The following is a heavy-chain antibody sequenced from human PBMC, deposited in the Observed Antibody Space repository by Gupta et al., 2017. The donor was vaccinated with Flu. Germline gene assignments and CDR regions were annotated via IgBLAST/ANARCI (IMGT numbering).Heavy chain of an antibody. CDR1: EGTFNNYA. Sequence: QVQLEQSGAEVKKPGSSVKVSCKASEGTFNNYAISWVRQAPGHGLEWMGGIIPMFGTTQYTQKFQDRLTITADESTSTAYMELSSLRSDDTAVYYCARAPEPYTYGLFYYDFWGQGTQVTVSS. D-gene: IGHD5-18*01. J-gene: IGHJ4*02. CDR2: IIPMFGTT. CDR3: ARAPEPYTYGLFYYDF. V-gene: IGHV1-69*01.